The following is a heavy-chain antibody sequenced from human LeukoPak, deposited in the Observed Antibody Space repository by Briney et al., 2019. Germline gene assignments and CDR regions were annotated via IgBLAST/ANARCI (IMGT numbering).Heavy chain of an antibody. CDR1: GFTFSSYG. Sequence: PGRSLRLSCAASGFTFSSYGMRWVRQAPGKGLEWVAVIWYDGSSKYYADSVKGRFTISRDNSKNTLYLQMNSLRAEDTAVYYCARDSPFDYWGQGTLVTVSS. V-gene: IGHV3-33*01. CDR3: ARDSPFDY. J-gene: IGHJ4*02. CDR2: IWYDGSSK.